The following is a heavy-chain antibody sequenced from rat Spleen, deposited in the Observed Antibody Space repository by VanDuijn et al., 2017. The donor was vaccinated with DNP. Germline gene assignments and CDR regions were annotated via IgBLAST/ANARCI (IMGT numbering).Heavy chain of an antibody. CDR3: ARSDYGTYWYFDF. D-gene: IGHD1-11*01. CDR2: ISSGGNT. J-gene: IGHJ1*01. Sequence: QVQLKESGPGLVQPAQTLSLTCTVSGFSLTSYTVNWVRQPPGKGLEWIAAISSGGNTYYNSALKSRLNINRDTSKSQVFLKMNSLQTEDTAMYFCARSDYGTYWYFDFWGPGTMVTVSS. CDR1: GFSLTSYT. V-gene: IGHV2-6*01.